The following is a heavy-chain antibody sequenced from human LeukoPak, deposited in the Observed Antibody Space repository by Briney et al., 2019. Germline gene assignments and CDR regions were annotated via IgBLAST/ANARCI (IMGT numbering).Heavy chain of an antibody. CDR1: GFTFDDSA. J-gene: IGHJ4*02. Sequence: GGSLRLSCAASGFTFDDSAMRWVRQAPGKGLEWVSLISGDGVSTYYADSVKGRFTISRDNSKNSLYLQMNSLRTEDTALCYCAKNLNSYGYYWGQGTLVTVSS. CDR3: AKNLNSYGYY. D-gene: IGHD5-18*01. CDR2: ISGDGVST. V-gene: IGHV3-43*02.